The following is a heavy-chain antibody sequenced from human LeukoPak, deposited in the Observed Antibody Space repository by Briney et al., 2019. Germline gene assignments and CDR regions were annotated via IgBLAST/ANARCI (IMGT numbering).Heavy chain of an antibody. CDR2: IRTEANSYAT. CDR1: GFTFSGSA. V-gene: IGHV3-73*01. Sequence: GGSLRLSCAASGFTFSGSAMHWVRQASGKGLEWVGRIRTEANSYATASAASVKGRFTISRDASKNTAYLQMNSLKTKDTAVYYCMSPMITVPSRDYWGQGTLVTVSS. D-gene: IGHD3-16*01. CDR3: MSPMITVPSRDY. J-gene: IGHJ4*02.